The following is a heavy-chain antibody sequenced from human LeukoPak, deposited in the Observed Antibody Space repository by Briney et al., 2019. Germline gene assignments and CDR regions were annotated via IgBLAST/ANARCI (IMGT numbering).Heavy chain of an antibody. V-gene: IGHV4-61*02. CDR3: ARYVWGSYPTFEDY. CDR1: GDSISSGTFY. D-gene: IGHD3-16*02. J-gene: IGHJ4*02. CDR2: IQTSGAT. Sequence: SQTLSLTCTVSGDSISSGTFYWSWIRQPAGTGLEWIGRIQTSGATNYNPSLASRVTISVDTSKNQLSLKLSSVTAADTAVYYCARYVWGSYPTFEDYWGQGTLVTVSS.